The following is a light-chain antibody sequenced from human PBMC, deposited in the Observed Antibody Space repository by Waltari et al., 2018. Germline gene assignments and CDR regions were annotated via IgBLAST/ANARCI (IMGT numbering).Light chain of an antibody. CDR2: RVS. Sequence: DVVMTQSPLSLPVTLGQPASISCKSSQSLVHSDGNTHFNWFHQRPGQSPRRLIYRVSNRDPGVPDRFSGGGSGTDFTLKISRVEAEDVGVYYCMQGTHWPYTFGQGTRLDIK. CDR3: MQGTHWPYT. V-gene: IGKV2-30*02. J-gene: IGKJ2*01. CDR1: QSLVHSDGNTH.